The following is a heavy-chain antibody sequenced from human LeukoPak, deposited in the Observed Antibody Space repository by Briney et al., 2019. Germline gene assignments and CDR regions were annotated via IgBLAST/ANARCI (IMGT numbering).Heavy chain of an antibody. CDR2: INSDGSST. J-gene: IGHJ4*02. Sequence: GGSLRLSCAASGFTFSSYWMHWVRQAPGKGLVWVSRINSDGSSTSYADSVKGRFTISRDNAKNTLFLQMNSLRAEDTAVYYCASLGVGTYYFDYWGQGTLVTVSS. D-gene: IGHD1-26*01. V-gene: IGHV3-74*01. CDR3: ASLGVGTYYFDY. CDR1: GFTFSSYW.